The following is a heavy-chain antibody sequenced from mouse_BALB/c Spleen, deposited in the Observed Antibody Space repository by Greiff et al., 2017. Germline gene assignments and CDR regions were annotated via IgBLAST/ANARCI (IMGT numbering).Heavy chain of an antibody. J-gene: IGHJ1*01. CDR3: ARGIFYFDV. CDR1: GFTFTDYY. Sequence: VQLKESGGGLVQPGGSLRLSCATSGFTFTDYYMSWVRQPPGKALEWLGFIRNKANGYTTEYSASVKGRFTISRDNSQSILYLQMNTLRAEDSATYYCARGIFYFDVWGAGTTVTVSS. V-gene: IGHV7-3*02. CDR2: IRNKANGYTT.